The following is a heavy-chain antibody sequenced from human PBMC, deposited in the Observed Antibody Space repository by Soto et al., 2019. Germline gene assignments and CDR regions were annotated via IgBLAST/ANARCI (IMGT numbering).Heavy chain of an antibody. J-gene: IGHJ6*02. Sequence: ASVKVSCKASGYTFTGYYMHWVRQAPGQGLEWMGWINPNSGGTNYAQKFQGWVTMTRDTSISTAYMELSRLRSDDTAVYYCARGKESSNHPKGNYYYGMDVWGQGTTVTVSS. CDR1: GYTFTGYY. V-gene: IGHV1-2*04. CDR2: INPNSGGT. CDR3: ARGKESSNHPKGNYYYGMDV. D-gene: IGHD2-2*01.